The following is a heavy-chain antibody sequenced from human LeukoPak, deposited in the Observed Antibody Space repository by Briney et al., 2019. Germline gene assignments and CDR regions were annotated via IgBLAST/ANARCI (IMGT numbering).Heavy chain of an antibody. D-gene: IGHD3-10*01. Sequence: ASVKVSCKASGYTFTGHFVHWVRQAPGQGLEWMGWINPQSGSTSYAQPFQGRVVMTLDTSVNSVYMEMSSLGYDDTATYFCARDRADEYSAGSYVSFDPWGRGTPLTVSS. CDR3: ARDRADEYSAGSYVSFDP. J-gene: IGHJ5*02. CDR1: GYTFTGHF. CDR2: INPQSGST. V-gene: IGHV1-2*02.